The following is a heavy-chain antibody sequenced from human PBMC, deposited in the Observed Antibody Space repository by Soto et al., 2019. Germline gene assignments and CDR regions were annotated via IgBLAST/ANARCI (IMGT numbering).Heavy chain of an antibody. CDR2: IIPIFGTA. Sequence: QVQLVQSGAEVKKPGSSVKVSCKASGGTFSSYAISWVRQAPGQGLEWMGGIIPIFGTANYAQKFQGRVTITADQSRSTAYMELSSLTSEDTAVYYCASALVPAADGELWYGEPFDYWGQGTLVTVSS. J-gene: IGHJ4*02. D-gene: IGHD2-2*01. V-gene: IGHV1-69*12. CDR3: ASALVPAADGELWYGEPFDY. CDR1: GGTFSSYA.